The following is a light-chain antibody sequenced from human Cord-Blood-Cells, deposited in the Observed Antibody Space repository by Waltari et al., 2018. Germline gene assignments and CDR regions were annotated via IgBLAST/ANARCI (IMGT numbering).Light chain of an antibody. J-gene: IGKJ4*01. Sequence: IVMTKSPATLFVSPGARDTLSCRASQSVSSNLARYQQKPGQAPRLLIYGASTSATGIPARFSGSGSGTEFTLTISSLQSEDFAVYYCQQYNNWPLTFGGGTKVEIK. CDR2: GAS. CDR1: QSVSSN. V-gene: IGKV3-15*01. CDR3: QQYNNWPLT.